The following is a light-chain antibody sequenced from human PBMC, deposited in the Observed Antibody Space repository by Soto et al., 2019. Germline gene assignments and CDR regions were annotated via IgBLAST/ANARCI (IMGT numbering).Light chain of an antibody. Sequence: DIQMTQSPSTLSASVGDRVTITCRASQSINSWLAWYQQKSGKAPKLLIYHASNLESGVPSRFSGSGFGTVFTLTISSLQPDDFATYYCQHYDNFPHTFGQGAKLEIK. J-gene: IGKJ2*01. CDR1: QSINSW. CDR3: QHYDNFPHT. CDR2: HAS. V-gene: IGKV1-5*01.